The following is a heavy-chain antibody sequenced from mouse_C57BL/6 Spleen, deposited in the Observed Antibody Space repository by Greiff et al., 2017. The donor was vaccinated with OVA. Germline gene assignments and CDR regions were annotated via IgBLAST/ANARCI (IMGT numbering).Heavy chain of an antibody. V-gene: IGHV1-50*01. CDR2: IDPSDSYT. J-gene: IGHJ4*01. Sequence: QVQLQQPGAELVKPGASVKLSCKASGYTFTSYWMQWVKQRPGQGLEWIGEIDPSDSYTNYNQKFKGKATLTVDTSSSTAYMQLSSLTSVDSAVYYCARGELGRDAMDYWGQGTSVTVSS. D-gene: IGHD4-1*01. CDR1: GYTFTSYW. CDR3: ARGELGRDAMDY.